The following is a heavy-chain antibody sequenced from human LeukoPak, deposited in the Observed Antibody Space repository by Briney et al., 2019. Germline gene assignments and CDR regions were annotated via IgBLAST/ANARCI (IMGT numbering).Heavy chain of an antibody. Sequence: GGSLRLSCAASGFTFSNYLMNWVRQAPGKGLEWVSSIGTTGNYVYYSDSVKGRFTISRDNAKDSLFLQMNSLRTEDTGVYYCARDSYGWHDRWDYWGLGTQVIVSS. CDR1: GFTFSNYL. D-gene: IGHD3-16*01. CDR3: ARDSYGWHDRWDY. J-gene: IGHJ4*02. V-gene: IGHV3-21*01. CDR2: IGTTGNYV.